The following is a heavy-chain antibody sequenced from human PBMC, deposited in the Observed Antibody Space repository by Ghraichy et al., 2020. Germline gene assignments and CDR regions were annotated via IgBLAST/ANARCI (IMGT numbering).Heavy chain of an antibody. CDR2: IRYDGSNK. J-gene: IGHJ3*02. CDR1: GFTFSSYG. V-gene: IGHV3-30*02. Sequence: GESLNISCAASGFTFSSYGMHWVRQAPGKGLEWVAFIRYDGSNKYYADSVKGRFTISRDNSKNTLYLQMNSLRAEDTAVYYCAKGAPYCSGGSCPSAFDIWGQGTMVTVSS. CDR3: AKGAPYCSGGSCPSAFDI. D-gene: IGHD2-15*01.